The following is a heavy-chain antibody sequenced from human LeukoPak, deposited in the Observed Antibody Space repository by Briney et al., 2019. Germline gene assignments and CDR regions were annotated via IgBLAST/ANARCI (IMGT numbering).Heavy chain of an antibody. Sequence: ASVKVSCKASGYTFTDFTGYYLHWVRQAPGQGLEWMGWINPNSGGTNYAQKLQGRVTMTTDTSTSTAYMELRSLRSDDTAVYYCARRVTDSSGYYYFTEYFLHWGQGTLVTVSS. CDR1: GYTFTDFTGYY. CDR3: ARRVTDSSGYYYFTEYFLH. J-gene: IGHJ1*01. D-gene: IGHD3-22*01. V-gene: IGHV1-2*02. CDR2: INPNSGGT.